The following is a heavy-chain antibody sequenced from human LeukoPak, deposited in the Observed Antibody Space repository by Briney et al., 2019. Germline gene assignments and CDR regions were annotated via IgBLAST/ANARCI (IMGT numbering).Heavy chain of an antibody. J-gene: IGHJ3*02. CDR1: GYTLTGYY. CDR3: ARNLYPPDFVVGDFDI. CDR2: INPNSGGT. D-gene: IGHD2-2*01. V-gene: IGHV1-2*02. Sequence: ASVKVSCKASGYTLTGYYMHWVRQAPGQGLEWMGWINPNSGGTNYAQKFQGRVTMTRDTSISTAYMELSRLRSDDTAVYYCARNLYPPDFVVGDFDIWGKGTMVTVS.